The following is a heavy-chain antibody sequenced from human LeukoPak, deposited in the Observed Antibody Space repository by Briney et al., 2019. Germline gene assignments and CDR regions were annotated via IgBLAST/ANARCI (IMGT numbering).Heavy chain of an antibody. J-gene: IGHJ4*02. CDR1: GFTFDDYA. Sequence: GGSLRLSCAASGFTFDDYAMHWVRQAPGKGLEWVSGISWNSGSIGYADSVKGRFTISRDNAKNSLYLQMNSLRAEDTALYYCAKGLIKYSSSAFNFDYWGQGTLVTVSP. D-gene: IGHD6-13*01. CDR3: AKGLIKYSSSAFNFDY. CDR2: ISWNSGSI. V-gene: IGHV3-9*01.